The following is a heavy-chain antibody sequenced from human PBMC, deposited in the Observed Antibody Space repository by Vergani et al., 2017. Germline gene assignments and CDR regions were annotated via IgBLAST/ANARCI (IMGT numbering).Heavy chain of an antibody. J-gene: IGHJ6*02. V-gene: IGHV7-4-1*02. Sequence: QVQLVQSGSELKKPGASVKVSCKASGYTFTSYAMNWVRQAPGQGLEWIGWINTNTGNPTYAQGFTGRFVFSLDTSVSTAYLQLSSLKAEDTAVYYCAREGRFCSSTSGPWYYYGMDVWGQGTTVTVSS. CDR1: GYTFTSYA. CDR3: AREGRFCSSTSGPWYYYGMDV. CDR2: INTNTGNP. D-gene: IGHD2-2*01.